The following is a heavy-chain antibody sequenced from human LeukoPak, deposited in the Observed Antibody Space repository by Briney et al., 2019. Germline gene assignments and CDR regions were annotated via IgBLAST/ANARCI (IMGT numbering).Heavy chain of an antibody. Sequence: PSETLSLTCTVSGGSISSYYWSWIRQPPGKGLEWIGHIYYSGSTNYNPSLKSRVTISVDTSKNQFSLKLSSVTAADTAVYYCARESTGDYYGSGSYYNVLDYWGQGTLVTVSS. V-gene: IGHV4-59*01. CDR1: GGSISSYY. CDR3: ARESTGDYYGSGSYYNVLDY. CDR2: IYYSGST. D-gene: IGHD3-10*01. J-gene: IGHJ4*02.